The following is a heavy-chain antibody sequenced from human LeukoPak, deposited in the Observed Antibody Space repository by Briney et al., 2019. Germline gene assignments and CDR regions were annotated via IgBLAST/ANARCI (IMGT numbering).Heavy chain of an antibody. V-gene: IGHV4-59*01. Sequence: PSETLSLTYTVSGGSISSYYWSWIRQPPGKGLEWIGYIYYSGSTNYNPSLKSRVTISVDTSKNQFSLKLSSVTAADTAVYYCTRVYSSGWFDYWGQGTLVTVSS. CDR3: TRVYSSGWFDY. CDR1: GGSISSYY. CDR2: IYYSGST. D-gene: IGHD6-19*01. J-gene: IGHJ4*02.